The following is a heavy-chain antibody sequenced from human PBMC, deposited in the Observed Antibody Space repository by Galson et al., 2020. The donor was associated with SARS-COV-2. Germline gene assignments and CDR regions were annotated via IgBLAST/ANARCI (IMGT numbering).Heavy chain of an antibody. V-gene: IGHV3-33*01. D-gene: IGHD5-18*01. CDR1: GFTFSSYG. J-gene: IGHJ4*02. CDR2: IWYDGSNK. Sequence: TGGSLRLSCVASGFTFSSYGMHWVRQAPGKGLEWVAVIWYDGSNKYYADSVKGRFTISRDNSKSTLYLQMNSLRAEDTAVYYCARDGVVYSDAPSLDYWGQGTLVTVSS. CDR3: ARDGVVYSDAPSLDY.